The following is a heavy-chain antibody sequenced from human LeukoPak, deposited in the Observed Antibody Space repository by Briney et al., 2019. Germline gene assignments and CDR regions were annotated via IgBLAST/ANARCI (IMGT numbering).Heavy chain of an antibody. CDR1: GGSISSGGYY. CDR2: IYYSGST. V-gene: IGHV4-31*03. D-gene: IGHD3-22*01. J-gene: IGHJ6*02. CDR3: ARGSSGYYFGEYYYYGMDV. Sequence: SEILSLTCTVSGGSISSGGYYWSWIRQHPGKGLEWIGYIYYSGSTYYNPSLKSRVTISVDTSKNQFSLKLSSVTAADTAVYYCARGSSGYYFGEYYYYGMDVWGQGTTVTVSS.